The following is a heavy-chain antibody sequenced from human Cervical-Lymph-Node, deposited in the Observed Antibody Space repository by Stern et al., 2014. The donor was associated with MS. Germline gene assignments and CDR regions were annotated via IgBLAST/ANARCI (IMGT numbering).Heavy chain of an antibody. J-gene: IGHJ5*02. V-gene: IGHV3-30-3*01. CDR1: GFTFSTSV. CDR3: AREKGSSGRAGWFGP. Sequence: MQLVESGGGVVQPGRSLRLSCAASGFTFSTSVMHWVRQAPDKGLEWVALISPAGSNKQYADSVRGRFTISRDDSKNTLYLDMNSLSIEDSAVYYCAREKGSSGRAGWFGPWGQGTLVTVSS. D-gene: IGHD6-25*01. CDR2: ISPAGSNK.